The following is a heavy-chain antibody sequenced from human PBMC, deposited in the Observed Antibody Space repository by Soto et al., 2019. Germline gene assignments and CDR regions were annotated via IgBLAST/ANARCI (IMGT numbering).Heavy chain of an antibody. CDR3: ATPACSGGSSHSAP. Sequence: QVQLVESGGGVVQPGRSLRLSCAASGFTFSSYGMHWVRQAPGKGLEWVAVIWYDGSNKYYADSVKGRFTISRDNSKNTLYLQMNSLRAEDTPVYYCATPACSGGSSHSAPWAQETLVTVSS. CDR1: GFTFSSYG. D-gene: IGHD2-15*01. V-gene: IGHV3-33*01. CDR2: IWYDGSNK. J-gene: IGHJ5*02.